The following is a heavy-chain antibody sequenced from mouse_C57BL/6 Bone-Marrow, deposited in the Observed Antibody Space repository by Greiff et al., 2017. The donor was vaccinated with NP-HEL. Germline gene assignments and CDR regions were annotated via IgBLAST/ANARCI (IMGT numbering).Heavy chain of an antibody. CDR2: ISYSGST. CDR1: GYSITSGYD. J-gene: IGHJ3*01. V-gene: IGHV3-1*01. CDR3: ASGLLSTWFAY. Sequence: EVMLVESGPGMVKPSQSLSLTCTVTGYSITSGYDWHWIRHFPGNKLEWMGYISYSGSTNYNPSLKSRISITHDTSKNHFFLKLNSVTTEDTATYYCASGLLSTWFAYWGQGTLVTVSA.